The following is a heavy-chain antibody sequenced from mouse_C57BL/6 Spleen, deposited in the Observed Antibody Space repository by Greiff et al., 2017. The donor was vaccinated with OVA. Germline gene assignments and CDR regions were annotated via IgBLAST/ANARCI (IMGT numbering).Heavy chain of an antibody. J-gene: IGHJ3*01. Sequence: VQLQQSGAELVKPGASVKISCKASGYAFSSYWMNWVKQRPGKGLEWIGQIYPGDGDTNYNGKFKGKATLTADKSSSTAYMQLSSLTSEDSAVYFCARGAILGVVPFAYWGQGTLVTVSA. CDR3: ARGAILGVVPFAY. D-gene: IGHD1-1*01. CDR1: GYAFSSYW. V-gene: IGHV1-80*01. CDR2: IYPGDGDT.